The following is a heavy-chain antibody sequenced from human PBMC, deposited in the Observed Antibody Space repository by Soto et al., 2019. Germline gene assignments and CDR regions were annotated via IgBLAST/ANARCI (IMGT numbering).Heavy chain of an antibody. CDR2: ISGNGSTK. V-gene: IGHV3-23*01. D-gene: IGHD3-10*01. Sequence: GGSLRLSCAASGFTFSSYAMSWVRQAPGKGLEWVSAISGNGSTKYYADSVKGRFTISRDNSKNTLYLQMNSLRAEDTAVYYCARALYYYGSGSYVHEFDYWGQGTLVTVSS. CDR1: GFTFSSYA. J-gene: IGHJ4*02. CDR3: ARALYYYGSGSYVHEFDY.